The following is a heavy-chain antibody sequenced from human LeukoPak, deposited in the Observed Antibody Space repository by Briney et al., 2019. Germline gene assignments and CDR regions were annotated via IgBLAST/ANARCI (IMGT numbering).Heavy chain of an antibody. V-gene: IGHV1-2*06. CDR3: ARGSSIQLWTIEFDY. J-gene: IGHJ4*02. CDR1: GYTLIEDY. Sequence: ASVTVPYKASGYTLIEDYVYWVRQAPGQGLECIGRINPNSGGTNYVQKIQGRVTMTRETSISTDYVELSRLRSDDTAVYYCARGSSIQLWTIEFDYWGKGHVDTVSS. CDR2: INPNSGGT. D-gene: IGHD5-18*01.